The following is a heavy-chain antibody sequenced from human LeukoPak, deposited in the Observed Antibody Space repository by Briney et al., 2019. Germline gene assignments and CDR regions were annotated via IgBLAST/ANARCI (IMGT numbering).Heavy chain of an antibody. CDR1: GFTFSSYG. CDR2: ISWNSGTI. D-gene: IGHD3-10*01. Sequence: GGSLRLSCAASGFTFSSYGMHWVRQAPGKGLEWVSGISWNSGTIDYADSVKGRFTISRDNAKNSLYLQMNSLRAEDTALYYCAKDIGYGSGSYYDYWGQGTLVTVSS. V-gene: IGHV3-9*01. J-gene: IGHJ4*02. CDR3: AKDIGYGSGSYYDY.